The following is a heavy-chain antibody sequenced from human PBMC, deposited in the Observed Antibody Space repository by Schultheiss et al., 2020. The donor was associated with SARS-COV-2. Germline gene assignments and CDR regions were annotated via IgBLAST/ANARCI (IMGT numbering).Heavy chain of an antibody. CDR3: ASSSWTLNWFDP. J-gene: IGHJ5*02. CDR1: GGSISSYY. Sequence: SETLSLTCTVSGGSISSYYWSWIRQPPGKGLEWIGYIYYSGSTNYNPSLKSRVTMSVDTSKNQFSLKLSSVTAADTAVYYCASSSWTLNWFDPWGQGTLVTVSS. V-gene: IGHV4-59*12. D-gene: IGHD6-13*01. CDR2: IYYSGST.